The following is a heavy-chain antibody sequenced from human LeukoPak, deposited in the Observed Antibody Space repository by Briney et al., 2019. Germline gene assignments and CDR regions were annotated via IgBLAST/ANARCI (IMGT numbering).Heavy chain of an antibody. Sequence: PPQTLSLTCTVSGGSRVSSGGYYWTWIRQHPDKSLEWIGYFYHTASYTPSLKGRVTISIDTSKNQFSLRLTSVTAADTALYYCVREGEYGEEYYWGQGIQVIVSA. CDR2: FYHTA. V-gene: IGHV4-31*02. J-gene: IGHJ4*02. CDR1: GGSRVSSGGYY. D-gene: IGHD4-17*01. CDR3: VREGEYGEEYY.